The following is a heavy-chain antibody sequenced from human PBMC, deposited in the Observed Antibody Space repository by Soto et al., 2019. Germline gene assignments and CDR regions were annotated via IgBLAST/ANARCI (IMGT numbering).Heavy chain of an antibody. V-gene: IGHV5-51*01. Sequence: GESLKISCKGSGYSFSSYWIAWVRQMPGRGLEWMGSIYPGDSDTTYNPSFEGHVTISADKFIDTAFLEWSSLKASDTAIYYCARVEQTEGPGWDSWGQGTLVTVSS. CDR2: IYPGDSDT. J-gene: IGHJ4*02. D-gene: IGHD2-15*01. CDR3: ARVEQTEGPGWDS. CDR1: GYSFSSYW.